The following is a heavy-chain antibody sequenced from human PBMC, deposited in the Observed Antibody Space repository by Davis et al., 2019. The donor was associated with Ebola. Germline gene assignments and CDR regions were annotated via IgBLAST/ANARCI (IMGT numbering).Heavy chain of an antibody. CDR1: GFAFSNYF. J-gene: IGHJ4*02. D-gene: IGHD5-24*01. CDR2: IKPDGSAE. V-gene: IGHV3-7*01. CDR3: VRGMDGAGDY. Sequence: GESLKISCVASGFAFSNYFLNWVRQAPGKGLELVANIKPDGSAESYVDSVKGRFTISRDNAKNSLYLQMNGLRAEDTAVYYCVRGMDGAGDYWGQGTLVTVSS.